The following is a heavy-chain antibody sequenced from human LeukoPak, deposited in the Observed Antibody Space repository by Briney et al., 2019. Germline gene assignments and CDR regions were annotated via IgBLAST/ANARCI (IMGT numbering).Heavy chain of an antibody. D-gene: IGHD3-16*02. CDR1: GGSFSGYY. Sequence: SETLSPTCAVYGGSFSGYYWSWIRQPPGKGLEWIGEINHSGSTNYNPSLKSRVTISVDTSKNQFSLKLSSVTAADTAAYYCARVRSYRYLYYFDYWGQGTLVTVSS. CDR2: INHSGST. J-gene: IGHJ4*02. V-gene: IGHV4-34*01. CDR3: ARVRSYRYLYYFDY.